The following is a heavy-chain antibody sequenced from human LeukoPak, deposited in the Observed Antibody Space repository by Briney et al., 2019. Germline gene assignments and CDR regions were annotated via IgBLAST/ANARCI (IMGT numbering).Heavy chain of an antibody. CDR3: ASSIGRELAGLYFDY. J-gene: IGHJ4*02. V-gene: IGHV4-38-2*02. CDR2: IYHSGST. D-gene: IGHD1-26*01. Sequence: SETLSLTCTVSGYSISSGYYWGWIRQPPGKGLEWIGSIYHSGSTYYNPSLKSRVTISVDTSKNQFSLKLSSVTAADTAVYYCASSIGRELAGLYFDYWGQGTLVTVSS. CDR1: GYSISSGYY.